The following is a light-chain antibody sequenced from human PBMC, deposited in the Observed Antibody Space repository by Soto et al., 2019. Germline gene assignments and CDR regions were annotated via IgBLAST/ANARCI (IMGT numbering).Light chain of an antibody. J-gene: IGLJ2*01. Sequence: QSALTQPPSASGSPGQSVTISCTGTSNDVGRYDYVSWYQQHPGKAPKLVIYEVAKRPSGVSSRFSGSKSDNTASLTISGLQAEDEADYYCSSYSITAGLVLFGGGTKLTVL. V-gene: IGLV2-8*01. CDR1: SNDVGRYDY. CDR3: SSYSITAGLVL. CDR2: EVA.